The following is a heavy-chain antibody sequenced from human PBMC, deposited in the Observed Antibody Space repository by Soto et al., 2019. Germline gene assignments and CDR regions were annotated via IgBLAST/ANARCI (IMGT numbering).Heavy chain of an antibody. CDR2: IIPIFGTA. CDR1: GDTFTSYG. Sequence: SVKVSCKASGDTFTSYGISWVRQAPGQGLEWMGGIIPIFGTANYAQKFQGRVTITADESTSTAYMELSSLRSEDTAVYYCATRVWLRPGYYYYGMDVWGQGTTVTVSS. V-gene: IGHV1-69*13. CDR3: ATRVWLRPGYYYYGMDV. J-gene: IGHJ6*02. D-gene: IGHD3-9*01.